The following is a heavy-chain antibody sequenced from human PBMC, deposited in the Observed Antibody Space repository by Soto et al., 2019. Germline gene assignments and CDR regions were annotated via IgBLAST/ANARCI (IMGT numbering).Heavy chain of an antibody. D-gene: IGHD3-22*01. CDR3: AHGEDSRGYYLGWFDP. Sequence: QITLKASGPTLVKPTQTLTLTCTFSGFSLSTSGVGVGWIRQPPGKALEWLALIYWDDDKRYSPSLKSRLSITKDTSKNQVVLTLTNRDPVAPATSYCAHGEDSRGYYLGWFDPWGRGTLVAVSP. V-gene: IGHV2-5*02. CDR2: IYWDDDK. CDR1: GFSLSTSGVG. J-gene: IGHJ5*02.